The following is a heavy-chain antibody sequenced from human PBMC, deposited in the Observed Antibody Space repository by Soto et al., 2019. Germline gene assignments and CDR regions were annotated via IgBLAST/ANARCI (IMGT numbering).Heavy chain of an antibody. V-gene: IGHV3-48*01. CDR3: ARTRMEWALYFDN. D-gene: IGHD3-3*01. CDR1: GFSFSDSG. CDR2: ISSSSRTI. Sequence: EAQLVESGGGLIQPGGSLRLSCEASGFSFSDSGMNWVRRAPGKRLEWISYISSSSRTIYYAASVEGRFTISRDNVSNSVHLQMNSLRGEDTGVYYCARTRMEWALYFDNWGLGTLVTVSS. J-gene: IGHJ4*02.